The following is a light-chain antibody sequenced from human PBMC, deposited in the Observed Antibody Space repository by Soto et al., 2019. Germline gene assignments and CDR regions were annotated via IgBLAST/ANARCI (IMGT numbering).Light chain of an antibody. Sequence: QSGLTLPASGSESPGQSITIASTGTSSDVGRYNYVSWYQQPAGKAPKLMIYEVSNRPSGVANRFSGSKSGNTASLAISGLQAEDEADYYCSSYTSSSTLEVFGTGTKVTVL. V-gene: IGLV2-14*01. J-gene: IGLJ1*01. CDR1: SSDVGRYNY. CDR3: SSYTSSSTLEV. CDR2: EVS.